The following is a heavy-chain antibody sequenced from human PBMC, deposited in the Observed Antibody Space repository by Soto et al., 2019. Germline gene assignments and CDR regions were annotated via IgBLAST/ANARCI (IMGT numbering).Heavy chain of an antibody. CDR1: GGSISSYY. Sequence: SETLSLTCTVSGGSISSYYWNWIRQPPGKGLEWIGYVSYSGSTSYNPSLASRVTISLDTSKSQFSLKLTSVTAADTAMYFCARSAVADYYLDYWGQGTLVTVSS. CDR3: ARSAVADYYLDY. J-gene: IGHJ4*01. CDR2: VSYSGST. V-gene: IGHV4-59*01. D-gene: IGHD6-19*01.